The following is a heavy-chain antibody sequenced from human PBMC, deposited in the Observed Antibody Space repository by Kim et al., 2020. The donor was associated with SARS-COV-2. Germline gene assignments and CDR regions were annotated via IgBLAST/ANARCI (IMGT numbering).Heavy chain of an antibody. Sequence: GGSLRLSCAASGFTFSSYAMSWVHQAPGKGLEWVSAISGSGGSTYYADSVKGRFTISRDNSKNTLYLQMNSLRAEDTAVYYCAKLLTSKGPSGYSYGSGKGADYWGQGTLVTVSS. CDR2: ISGSGGST. J-gene: IGHJ4*02. CDR1: GFTFSSYA. D-gene: IGHD5-18*01. CDR3: AKLLTSKGPSGYSYGSGKGADY. V-gene: IGHV3-23*01.